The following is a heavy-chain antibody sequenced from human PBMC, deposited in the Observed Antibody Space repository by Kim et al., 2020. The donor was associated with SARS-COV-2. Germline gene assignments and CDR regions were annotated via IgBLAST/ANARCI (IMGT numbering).Heavy chain of an antibody. CDR2: ISGSGGST. J-gene: IGHJ6*02. V-gene: IGHV3-23*01. CDR3: AKDGDLGYCSGGSCYSGGYYGMDV. Sequence: GGSLRLSCAASGFTFSSYAMSWVRQAPGKGLEWVSAISGSGGSTYYADSVKGRFTISRDNSKNTLYLQMNSLRAEDTAVYYCAKDGDLGYCSGGSCYSGGYYGMDVWGQGTTVTVSS. D-gene: IGHD2-15*01. CDR1: GFTFSSYA.